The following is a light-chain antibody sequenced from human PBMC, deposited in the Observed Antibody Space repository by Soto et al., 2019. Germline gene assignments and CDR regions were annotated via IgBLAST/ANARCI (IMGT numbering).Light chain of an antibody. CDR1: SSDVGRYNF. V-gene: IGLV2-14*01. J-gene: IGLJ1*01. CDR3: SSYTSSSIRV. CDR2: DVS. Sequence: QSALTQPASLSGSPGQSITISCTGTSSDVGRYNFVSWYQQHPGKAPKLMIYDVSNRPSGISNRFSGSKSGNTASLTISGLQPEDEADYYCSSYTSSSIRVFGTGTKVTVL.